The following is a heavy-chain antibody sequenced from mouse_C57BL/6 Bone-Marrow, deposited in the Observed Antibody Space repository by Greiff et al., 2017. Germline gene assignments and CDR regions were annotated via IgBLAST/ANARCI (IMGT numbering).Heavy chain of an antibody. CDR2: IDPETGGT. V-gene: IGHV1-15*01. J-gene: IGHJ2*01. D-gene: IGHD2-3*01. CDR3: TRLIYDGYWYYFDY. CDR1: GYTFTDYE. Sequence: VQLQQSGAELVRPGASVTLSCKASGYTFTDYEMHWVKQTPVHGLEWIGAIDPETGGTAYNQKFKGKAILTADKSSSTAYMELRSLTSEDSAVYYWTRLIYDGYWYYFDYWGQGTTLTVSS.